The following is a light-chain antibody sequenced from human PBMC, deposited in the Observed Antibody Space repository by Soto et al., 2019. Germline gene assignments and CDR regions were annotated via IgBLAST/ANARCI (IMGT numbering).Light chain of an antibody. V-gene: IGKV3-11*01. J-gene: IGKJ4*01. CDR2: DAS. CDR1: QSVSSH. CDR3: QQRSNWLT. Sequence: EIVLTQSPATLSLSPGERATLSCRASQSVSSHLAWYQQKPGQAPRLLIYDASNRATGIPARFSGSGSGTDFTLTISSQAPEDFAVYYCQQRSNWLTFGGGTKVEIK.